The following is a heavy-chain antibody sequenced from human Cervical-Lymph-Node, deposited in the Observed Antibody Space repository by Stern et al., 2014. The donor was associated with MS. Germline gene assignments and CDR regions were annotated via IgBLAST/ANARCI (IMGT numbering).Heavy chain of an antibody. J-gene: IGHJ4*02. CDR2: ISWDDDN. Sequence: QVTLKESGPTLVKPTQTLTLTCTFSGFSLTTSGVGVGWIRQPPAKALEGLALISWDDDNRYGPSMKSRLTIIKDTSKNEVVLTMTNMDPVETATYYCAHAFYYDFWSGYEPRGYYFDYWGQGTLVTVSS. CDR3: AHAFYYDFWSGYEPRGYYFDY. D-gene: IGHD3-3*01. V-gene: IGHV2-5*09. CDR1: GFSLTTSGVG.